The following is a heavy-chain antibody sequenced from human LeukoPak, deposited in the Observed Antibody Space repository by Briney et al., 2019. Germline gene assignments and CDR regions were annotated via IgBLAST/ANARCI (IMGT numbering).Heavy chain of an antibody. Sequence: PGGSLRLSCAASGFTFSSYAMHWVRQAPGKGLEWVAVISYDGSNKYYADSVKGRFTISRDNSKNMVYLQLNSLRGEDTAVYYCARTREQWQVLDYWGQGTLVTVSS. D-gene: IGHD6-19*01. CDR2: ISYDGSNK. CDR1: GFTFSSYA. V-gene: IGHV3-30*14. CDR3: ARTREQWQVLDY. J-gene: IGHJ4*02.